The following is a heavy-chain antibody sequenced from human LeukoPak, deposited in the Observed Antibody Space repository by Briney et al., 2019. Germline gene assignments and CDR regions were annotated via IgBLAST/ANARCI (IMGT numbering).Heavy chain of an antibody. Sequence: GASVKVSCKASGGTFSSYAISWVRQAPGQRLEWMGGIIPIFGTANYAQKFQGRVTITADESTSTAYMELSSLRSEDTAVYYCAKAQQYSSSWFDYWGQGTLVTVSS. J-gene: IGHJ4*02. CDR1: GGTFSSYA. CDR3: AKAQQYSSSWFDY. V-gene: IGHV1-69*13. D-gene: IGHD6-13*01. CDR2: IIPIFGTA.